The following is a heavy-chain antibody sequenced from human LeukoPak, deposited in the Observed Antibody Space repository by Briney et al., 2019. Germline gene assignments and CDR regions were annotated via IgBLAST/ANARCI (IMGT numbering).Heavy chain of an antibody. CDR3: ARELGHDPASGMDV. CDR1: GFTFSSYG. CDR2: ISYDGSNK. V-gene: IGHV3-30*03. J-gene: IGHJ6*02. Sequence: GGSLRLSCAASGFTFSSYGMHWVRQAPGKGLEWVAVISYDGSNKYYADSVKGRFTISRDNSKNMLYLQINSLRAEDTAVYYCARELGHDPASGMDVWGQGTTVTVSS. D-gene: IGHD1-26*01.